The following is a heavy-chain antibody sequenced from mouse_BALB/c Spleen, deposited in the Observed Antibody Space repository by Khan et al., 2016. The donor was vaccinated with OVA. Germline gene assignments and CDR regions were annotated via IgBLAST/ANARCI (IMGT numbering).Heavy chain of an antibody. D-gene: IGHD2-13*01. V-gene: IGHV2-2*02. J-gene: IGHJ1*01. Sequence: QVQLKQSGPGLVQPSQSLSITCTVSGFSLTSYGLHWVRQSPGKGLEWLGVIWSGGSTDYNAAFLSSLSISKDNSKCQVFCKMNSVQPNGTAIYYCARNSDYVHWDFDVWGAGTTVTVSS. CDR1: GFSLTSYG. CDR3: ARNSDYVHWDFDV. CDR2: IWSGGST.